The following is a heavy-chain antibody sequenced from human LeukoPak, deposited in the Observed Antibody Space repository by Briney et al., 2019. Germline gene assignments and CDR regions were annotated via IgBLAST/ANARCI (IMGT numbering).Heavy chain of an antibody. D-gene: IGHD7-27*01. CDR2: IYYSGTT. CDR1: GGSISSSSYY. V-gene: IGHV4-39*01. Sequence: SETLSLTCTVSGGSISSSSYYWVWIRQPPGKGLEWVASIYYSGTTYYNPSLKSRATISVDTSKNQFSLKVSSVTAADTAVYYCARSKWGPRRYFDYWGQGTLVTVSS. J-gene: IGHJ4*02. CDR3: ARSKWGPRRYFDY.